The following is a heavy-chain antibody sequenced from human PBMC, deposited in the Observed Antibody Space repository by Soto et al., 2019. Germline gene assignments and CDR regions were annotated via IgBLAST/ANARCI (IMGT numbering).Heavy chain of an antibody. D-gene: IGHD5-18*01. J-gene: IGHJ4*02. CDR1: GGSVSGASYY. V-gene: IGHV4-61*01. CDR2: IYYSGST. Sequence: ASETLSLTCTVSGGSVSGASYYWPWIRQSPGKGLEWIGYIYYSGSTTYNPSLKSRVTISIDTANNQFSLILTSVTPADTAVYYCAREIRGYSRAFDYWGQGTLVTVSS. CDR3: AREIRGYSRAFDY.